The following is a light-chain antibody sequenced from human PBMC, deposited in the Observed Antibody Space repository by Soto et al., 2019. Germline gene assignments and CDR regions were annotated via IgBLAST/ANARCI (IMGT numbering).Light chain of an antibody. CDR2: GVN. CDR1: SSDIGRYNY. CDR3: ASYTSTTTLVV. J-gene: IGLJ2*01. V-gene: IGLV2-14*01. Sequence: QSALTQPASVSGSPGQSITISCTGTSSDIGRYNYVSWYQQHPGKAPRLVISGVNKRLSGISNRFSGSKSGNTASLTISGLQADDEAIYYCASYTSTTTLVVFGGGTQLTVL.